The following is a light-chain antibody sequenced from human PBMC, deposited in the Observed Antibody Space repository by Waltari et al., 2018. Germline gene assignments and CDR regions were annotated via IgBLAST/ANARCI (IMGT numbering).Light chain of an antibody. CDR3: QQYYGIPFT. Sequence: DIVLTQSPDSLAVSLGARATINCTSTQNILYSSDQKNYLAWYQQKAGQPPKLLIYWASTRESGVPDRFSGSGSGTDFTLTISSLQAGDVAVYYCQQYYGIPFTFGPGTKVEIK. CDR1: QNILYSSDQKNY. V-gene: IGKV4-1*01. J-gene: IGKJ3*01. CDR2: WAS.